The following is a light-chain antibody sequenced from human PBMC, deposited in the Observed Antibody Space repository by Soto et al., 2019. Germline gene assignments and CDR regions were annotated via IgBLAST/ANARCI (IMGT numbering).Light chain of an antibody. CDR3: QKYDIAPWT. CDR1: QGIGKS. J-gene: IGKJ1*01. Sequence: DNQMTQSPPSLSASVGDRVTITCRASQGIGKSLAWYQQKPGKVPNLLIYATSTLQSGVPSRFSGSASGTHFTLTISSLQPEDVATYYCQKYDIAPWTFGQGTMVEIK. V-gene: IGKV1-27*01. CDR2: ATS.